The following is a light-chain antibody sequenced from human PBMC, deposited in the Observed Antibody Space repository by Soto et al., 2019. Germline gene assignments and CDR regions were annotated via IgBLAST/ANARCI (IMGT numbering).Light chain of an antibody. CDR1: QTISSNY. J-gene: IGKJ3*01. Sequence: EIVLTQSPGTLSLSPGERATLSCRASQTISSNYVAWYQQKPGQAPRLLIYSASSRATGIPDRFSGSGSGTHFTLTISRLEPEDFAVYYCQQYGIVFGPGTKVDIK. CDR3: QQYGIV. CDR2: SAS. V-gene: IGKV3-20*01.